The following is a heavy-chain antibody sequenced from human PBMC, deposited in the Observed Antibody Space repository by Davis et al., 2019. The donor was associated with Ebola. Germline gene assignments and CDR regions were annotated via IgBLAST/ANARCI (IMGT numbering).Heavy chain of an antibody. J-gene: IGHJ4*02. D-gene: IGHD3-10*01. CDR1: GGTFSSYS. CDR3: AKSASRLTMVTRYYFDY. Sequence: SVKVSCKASGGTFSSYSISWVRQAPGQGLEWMGGIIPIFGTANYAQKFQGRVTIPADESTSTAYMELSSLRSEDTAVYYCAKSASRLTMVTRYYFDYWGQGTLVTVSS. CDR2: IIPIFGTA. V-gene: IGHV1-69*13.